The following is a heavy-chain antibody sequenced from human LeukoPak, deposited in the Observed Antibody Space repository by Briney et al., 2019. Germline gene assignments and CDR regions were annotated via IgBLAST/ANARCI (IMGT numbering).Heavy chain of an antibody. Sequence: SVKVSCKASGYTFTSYGISWVRQAPGQGLEWMGGIIPIFGTANYAQKFQGRVTITADESTSTAYMELSSLRSEDTAVYYCARVTMVRGVIIIDYWGQGTLVTVSS. CDR2: IIPIFGTA. CDR1: GYTFTSYG. V-gene: IGHV1-69*13. D-gene: IGHD3-10*01. CDR3: ARVTMVRGVIIIDY. J-gene: IGHJ4*02.